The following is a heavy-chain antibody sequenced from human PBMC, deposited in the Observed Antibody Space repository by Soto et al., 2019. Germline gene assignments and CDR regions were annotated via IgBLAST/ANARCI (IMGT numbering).Heavy chain of an antibody. Sequence: SETLSLTCTVSGGSIISYYWSWIRQPPGKGLEWIGYIYYSGSTNYNPSLKSRVTISVDTSKNQFSLKLSSVTAADTAVYYCARHHYGSGSHLGADYWGQGTLVTVS. CDR3: ARHHYGSGSHLGADY. D-gene: IGHD3-10*01. CDR1: GGSIISYY. CDR2: IYYSGST. V-gene: IGHV4-59*08. J-gene: IGHJ4*02.